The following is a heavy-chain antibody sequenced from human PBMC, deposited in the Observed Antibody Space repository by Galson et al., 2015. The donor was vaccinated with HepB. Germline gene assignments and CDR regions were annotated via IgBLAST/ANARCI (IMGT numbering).Heavy chain of an antibody. Sequence: SLRLSCAASGFTFDDYAMHWVRQAPGKGLEWVSGISWNSGSIGYADSVKGRFTISRDNAKNSLYLQMNSLRAEDTALYYCAKGLQPTYYYYYMDVWGKGTTVTVSS. CDR1: GFTFDDYA. D-gene: IGHD5-18*01. J-gene: IGHJ6*03. CDR3: AKGLQPTYYYYYMDV. CDR2: ISWNSGSI. V-gene: IGHV3-9*01.